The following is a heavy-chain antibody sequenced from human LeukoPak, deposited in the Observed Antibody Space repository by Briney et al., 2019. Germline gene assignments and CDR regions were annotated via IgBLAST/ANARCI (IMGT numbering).Heavy chain of an antibody. CDR3: AGSPTVDAAFDI. D-gene: IGHD4-23*01. V-gene: IGHV3-23*01. J-gene: IGHJ3*02. CDR1: GFTFSSYA. Sequence: GGSLRLSCAASGFTFSSYAMSWVRQAPGKGLEWVSAISGSGGSTYYADSVRGRFTVSRDNSRNTLALQMNSLRAEDTAVYYCAGSPTVDAAFDIWGQGTMVTVSS. CDR2: ISGSGGST.